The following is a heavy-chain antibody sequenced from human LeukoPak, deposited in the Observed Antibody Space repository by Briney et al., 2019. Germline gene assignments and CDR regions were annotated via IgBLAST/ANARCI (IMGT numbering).Heavy chain of an antibody. J-gene: IGHJ4*02. CDR1: GYTFTTST. D-gene: IGHD3-10*01. CDR2: INVGNDNT. Sequence: ASVKVSCKASGYTFTTSTLHWARQVPGQRLEWMGCINVGNDNTEFSERFQGRVTITRDTSASTVYMELNSLTSEDTAVYYCAKGYNYGSWRVDYWGQGTLVTVSS. CDR3: AKGYNYGSWRVDY. V-gene: IGHV1-3*01.